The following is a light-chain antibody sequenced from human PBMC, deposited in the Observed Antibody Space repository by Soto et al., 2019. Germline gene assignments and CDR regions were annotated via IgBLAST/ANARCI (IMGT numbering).Light chain of an antibody. CDR3: LQYDTFRT. CDR2: KAS. V-gene: IGKV1-5*03. Sequence: DIQMTQSPSTLSASVGDRVTITCRASQSVSTWLAWFQQKPGKDPKLLIYKASSLQSGVPSRFSGSGSGTEFTLTTSSLQPDDFATYYCLQYDTFRTFGQGPKVEIK. CDR1: QSVSTW. J-gene: IGKJ1*01.